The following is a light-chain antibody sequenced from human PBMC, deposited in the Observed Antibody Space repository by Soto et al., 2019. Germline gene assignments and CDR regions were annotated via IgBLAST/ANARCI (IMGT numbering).Light chain of an antibody. CDR2: GAS. Sequence: EIVLTQSPGTLSLSPGERATLSCRASQSVSSQLAWYQQKPGQSPRLFIYGASSRATGIPDRFSGSGSGTDFTLTISRLEPEDFEVYYCQQYDTSVVTFGQGTRLEIK. V-gene: IGKV3-20*01. J-gene: IGKJ5*01. CDR1: QSVSSQ. CDR3: QQYDTSVVT.